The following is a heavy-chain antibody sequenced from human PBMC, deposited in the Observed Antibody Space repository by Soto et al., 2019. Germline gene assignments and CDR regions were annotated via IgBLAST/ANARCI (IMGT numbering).Heavy chain of an antibody. J-gene: IGHJ6*02. Sequence: PGGSMRLSCAASGLTFSSYEMNWVRQAPGKELEWVSYISSSGSTIYYADSVKGRFTISRDNAKNPLYLQMNSLRAEDTAVYYCAREGHGTRRPIGYYYYGMDVWGQGTTVTVSS. V-gene: IGHV3-48*03. CDR3: AREGHGTRRPIGYYYYGMDV. CDR2: ISSSGSTI. CDR1: GLTFSSYE.